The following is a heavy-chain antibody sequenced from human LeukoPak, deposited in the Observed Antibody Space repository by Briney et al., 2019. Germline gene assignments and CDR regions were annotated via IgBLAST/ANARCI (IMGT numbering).Heavy chain of an antibody. D-gene: IGHD4-11*01. V-gene: IGHV3-30*04. CDR2: ISYDGSNK. J-gene: IGHJ4*02. CDR1: GFTFSSYA. CDR3: ARSDYSNYQSRLDY. Sequence: GGSLRLSCAASGFTFSSYAMHWVRQAPGKGLEWVAVISYDGSNKYYADSVKGRFTISRDNSKNTLYLQMNSLRAEDTAVYYCARSDYSNYQSRLDYWGQGTLVTVSS.